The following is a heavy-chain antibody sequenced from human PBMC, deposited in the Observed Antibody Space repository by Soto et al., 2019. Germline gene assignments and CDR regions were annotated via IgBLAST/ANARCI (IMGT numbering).Heavy chain of an antibody. CDR3: ARHPNYSSGWYRVFDY. CDR2: ITPIFGIA. J-gene: IGHJ4*02. CDR1: GGTFINYA. Sequence: SVKVSCKASGGTFINYAFTWVRQAPGQGLEWMGGITPIFGIANYAQKFQGRVTITADKSTSTAYMELSSLRSEDTAVYYCARHPNYSSGWYRVFDYWGQGTLVTVSS. D-gene: IGHD6-19*01. V-gene: IGHV1-69*10.